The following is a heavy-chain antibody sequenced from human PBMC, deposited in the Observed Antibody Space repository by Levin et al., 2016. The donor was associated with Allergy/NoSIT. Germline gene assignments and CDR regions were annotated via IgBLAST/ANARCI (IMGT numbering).Heavy chain of an antibody. CDR3: LKDFPFSSDSEADF. Sequence: WIRQPPGKGLQYVATVSSNGGLTHYADSVQGRFTISRDNSKSTLFLQMSSLRIEDTATYFCLKDFPFSSDSEADFWGQGTLVTVSS. CDR2: VSSNGGLT. V-gene: IGHV3-64D*06. D-gene: IGHD3-22*01. J-gene: IGHJ4*02.